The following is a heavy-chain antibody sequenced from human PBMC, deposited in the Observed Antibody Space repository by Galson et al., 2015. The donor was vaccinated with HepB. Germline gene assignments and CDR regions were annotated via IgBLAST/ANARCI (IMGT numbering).Heavy chain of an antibody. CDR1: GGSISSGGYY. Sequence: TLSLTCTVSGGSISSGGYYWSWIRQHPGKGLEWIGYIYYSGSTYYNPSLKSRVTISVDTSRNQFSLKLSSMTAADTAVYYCARDPGEWIFDYWGQGTLVTVSS. D-gene: IGHD3-16*01. CDR2: IYYSGST. V-gene: IGHV4-31*03. J-gene: IGHJ4*02. CDR3: ARDPGEWIFDY.